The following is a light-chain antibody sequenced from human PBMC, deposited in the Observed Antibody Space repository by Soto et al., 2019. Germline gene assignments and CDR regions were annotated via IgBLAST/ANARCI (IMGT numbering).Light chain of an antibody. Sequence: QSVLTQSSSASASRGSSVKLTCTLSSGHSSYIIAWHQQQPGKAPRYLMKLEGSGSYNKGSGVPDRFSGSSSGADRYLTISNLQSENEADYYCETWDSNTHKGVFGGGTKVTVL. CDR2: LEGSGSY. CDR1: SGHSSYI. CDR3: ETWDSNTHKGV. V-gene: IGLV4-60*03. J-gene: IGLJ3*02.